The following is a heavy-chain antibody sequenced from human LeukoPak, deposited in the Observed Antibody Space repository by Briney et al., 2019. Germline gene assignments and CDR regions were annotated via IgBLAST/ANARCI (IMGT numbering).Heavy chain of an antibody. D-gene: IGHD6-19*01. CDR2: INHGGGT. CDR3: ARVKAVAGTLPHPLDY. V-gene: IGHV4-34*01. Sequence: SETLSLTCTVSGASITTYYWSWIRQPPGKGLEWIGEINHGGGTSYNPSLKSRLTISKGKSKNQFSLKLTSVTVADTAVYFCARVKAVAGTLPHPLDYWGQGTLVTVSS. J-gene: IGHJ4*02. CDR1: GASITTYY.